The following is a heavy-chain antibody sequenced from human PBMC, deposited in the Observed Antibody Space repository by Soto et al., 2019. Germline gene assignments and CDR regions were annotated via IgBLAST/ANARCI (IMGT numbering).Heavy chain of an antibody. V-gene: IGHV1-69*01. D-gene: IGHD2-2*01. CDR2: IIPIPGTA. CDR3: ARSQGSSTSLEIYYYYYYGMEV. J-gene: IGHJ6*02. Sequence: QVQLVQSGAEVKKPGSSVKVSCKASGGTFGSYAISWVRQAPGQGLEWMGGIIPIPGTANYAQKFQGRVTIAEDESTSTAYMELSSLRSEDTAVYYCARSQGSSTSLEIYYYYYYGMEVWGHGTTVTVSS. CDR1: GGTFGSYA.